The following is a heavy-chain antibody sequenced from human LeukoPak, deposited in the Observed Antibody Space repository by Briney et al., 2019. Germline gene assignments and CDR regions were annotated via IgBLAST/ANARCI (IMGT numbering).Heavy chain of an antibody. J-gene: IGHJ4*02. CDR1: GFTFSNAW. CDR3: TTVPDGSDY. CDR2: IKSKTDGGTT. V-gene: IGHV3-15*01. Sequence: GGSLRLSCAASGFTFSNAWMSWVRQAPGKGLEWGGRIKSKTDGGTTDYAAPVKGRFTISRDDSKNTLYLQMNSLKTEDTAVYYCTTVPDGSDYWGQGTLVTVSS. D-gene: IGHD3-10*01.